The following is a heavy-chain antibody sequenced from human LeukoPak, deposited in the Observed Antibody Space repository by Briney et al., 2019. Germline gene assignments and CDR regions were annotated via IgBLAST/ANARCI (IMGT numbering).Heavy chain of an antibody. CDR3: ARDCGSDCSQAFDI. Sequence: GGSLRLSCAASGFTFSNYWMSWVRQAPGKGLEWVADIKQDGTQKYYVDSVEGRFTISRDNAKNSLYLQMNSLRVEDTAVYYCARDCGSDCSQAFDIWGQATMVTVSS. V-gene: IGHV3-7*05. J-gene: IGHJ3*02. CDR1: GFTFSNYW. CDR2: IKQDGTQK. D-gene: IGHD2-21*02.